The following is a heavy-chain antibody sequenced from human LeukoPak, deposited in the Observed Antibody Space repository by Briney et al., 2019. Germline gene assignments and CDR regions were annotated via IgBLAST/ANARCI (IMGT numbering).Heavy chain of an antibody. CDR3: AKSTAWTVTTHFDY. CDR1: GFTFSSYA. J-gene: IGHJ4*02. D-gene: IGHD4-17*01. CDR2: ISGSGGST. Sequence: PGGSLRLSCAASGFTFSSYAMSWVRQAPGKGLEWVSAISGSGGSTYYADSVKGRFTISRDNSKNTLYLQMSSLRAEDTAVYYCAKSTAWTVTTHFDYWGQGTLVTVSS. V-gene: IGHV3-23*01.